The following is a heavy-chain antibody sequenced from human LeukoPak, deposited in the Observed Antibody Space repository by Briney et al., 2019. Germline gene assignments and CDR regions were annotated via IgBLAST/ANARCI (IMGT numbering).Heavy chain of an antibody. D-gene: IGHD5-24*01. CDR2: ISGSGGNT. V-gene: IGHV3-23*01. CDR1: GFTFYMYA. Sequence: GGSLTLSCQASGFTFYMYAMSWVRQAPGKGLEWVSAISGSGGNTYYADSVKGRFTISRDNAKNSLYLQMNSLRAEDTAVYYCATEYGSPFDYWGQGTLVTVSS. CDR3: ATEYGSPFDY. J-gene: IGHJ4*02.